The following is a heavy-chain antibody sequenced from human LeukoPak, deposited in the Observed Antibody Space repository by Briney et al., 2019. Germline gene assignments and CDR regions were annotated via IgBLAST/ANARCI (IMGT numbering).Heavy chain of an antibody. V-gene: IGHV3-9*03. CDR1: GFTFDDYA. D-gene: IGHD1-7*01. J-gene: IGHJ5*02. CDR2: ISWNSGSI. Sequence: GGSLRLSCAASGFTFDDYAMHWVRQAPGKGLEWVSGISWNSGSIGYADSVKGRFTISRDNAKNSLYLQMNSLRAEDMALYYCAKDNSWNYFGGWFDPWGQGTLVTVSS. CDR3: AKDNSWNYFGGWFDP.